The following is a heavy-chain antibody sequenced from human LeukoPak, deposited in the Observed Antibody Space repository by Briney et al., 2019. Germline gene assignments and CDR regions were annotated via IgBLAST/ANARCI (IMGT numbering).Heavy chain of an antibody. CDR3: ARGPRSSGWSYYYYYYMDV. CDR2: ISAYNGHT. CDR1: GYTFTSYG. J-gene: IGHJ6*03. V-gene: IGHV1-18*01. Sequence: ASVKVSCKASGYTFTSYGITWVRQAPGQGLEWMGWISAYNGHTNYLQRFQGRLTMTTDTSTSTGYMELRSLRSDDTAVYYCARGPRSSGWSYYYYYYMDVWGKGTTVTVSS. D-gene: IGHD6-19*01.